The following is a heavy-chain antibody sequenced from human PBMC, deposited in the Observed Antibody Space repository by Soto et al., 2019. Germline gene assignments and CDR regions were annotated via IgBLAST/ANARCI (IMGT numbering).Heavy chain of an antibody. V-gene: IGHV3-23*01. CDR2: ISGSGGST. CDR3: AKSGSRIVVVPAAIYIDAFDI. J-gene: IGHJ3*02. D-gene: IGHD2-2*02. CDR1: GFTFSSYA. Sequence: EVQLLESGGGLVQPGGSLRLSCAASGFTFSSYAMSWVRQAPGKGLEWVSAISGSGGSTYYADSVKGRFTISRDNSKNTLYLQMNSLRAEDTAVYYCAKSGSRIVVVPAAIYIDAFDIWGQGTMVTVSS.